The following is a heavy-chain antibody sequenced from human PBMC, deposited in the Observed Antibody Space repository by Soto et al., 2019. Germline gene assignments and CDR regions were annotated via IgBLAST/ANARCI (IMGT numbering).Heavy chain of an antibody. V-gene: IGHV3-33*01. D-gene: IGHD2-21*02. CDR2: IWYDGSNK. Sequence: PGGSLRLSCAASGFTFSSYGMHWVRQAPGKGLEWVAVIWYDGSNKYYADSVKGRFTISRDNSKNQFSLKMNSVTAADTAVYYCARLNWNCGRDCYIDSWGPGILVTVSS. J-gene: IGHJ4*02. CDR3: ARLNWNCGRDCYIDS. CDR1: GFTFSSYG.